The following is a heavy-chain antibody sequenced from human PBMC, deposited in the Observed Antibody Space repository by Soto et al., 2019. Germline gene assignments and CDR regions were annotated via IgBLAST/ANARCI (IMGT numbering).Heavy chain of an antibody. J-gene: IGHJ5*01. CDR3: ARGLSSGWFDY. D-gene: IGHD6-19*01. CDR1: GFTFSNYS. V-gene: IGHV3-21*01. Sequence: EVQLVESGGGLVKPGGSLRVSCAASGFTFSNYSMNWVRQAPGKGLEWVSSISSTSKYIYYADSVKGRFTISRDNAKKSLHLQMNSLRVEDTAVYYCARGLSSGWFDYWGQGILVTVSA. CDR2: ISSTSKYI.